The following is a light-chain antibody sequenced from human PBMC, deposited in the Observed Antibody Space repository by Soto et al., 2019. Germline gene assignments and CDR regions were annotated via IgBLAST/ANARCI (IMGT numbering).Light chain of an antibody. CDR2: GAS. V-gene: IGKV1-39*01. Sequence: DIQITHSPSSLSSSVLDIVTVTCLASQTISDYLNWYQQKPGKAPKLLIYGASNLQSGVPSRFSGSGSGTDFTLTISSLQPEDFATYYCQHHSTIPITFGQGTRLEIK. CDR3: QHHSTIPIT. J-gene: IGKJ5*01. CDR1: QTISDY.